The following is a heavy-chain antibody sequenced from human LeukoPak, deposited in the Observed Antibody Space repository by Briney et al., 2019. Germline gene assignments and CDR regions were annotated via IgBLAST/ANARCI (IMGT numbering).Heavy chain of an antibody. CDR3: AREGRGYSFGSDY. J-gene: IGHJ4*02. Sequence: GGSLRLSCAASGFTFSNYGMNWVRQAPGKGLEWVSVIYSGGSTSYTDSVKGRFTISRDNSRNTLYLQMNSLRAEDTAVYYCAREGRGYSFGSDYWGQGTLVTVSS. V-gene: IGHV3-66*01. CDR2: IYSGGST. D-gene: IGHD5-18*01. CDR1: GFTFSNYG.